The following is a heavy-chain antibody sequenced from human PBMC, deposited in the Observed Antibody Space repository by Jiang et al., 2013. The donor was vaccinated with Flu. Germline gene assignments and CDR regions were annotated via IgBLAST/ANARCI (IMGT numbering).Heavy chain of an antibody. CDR3: ARTYGSGSYYPFDDY. V-gene: IGHV3-33*01. J-gene: IGHJ4*02. CDR1: GFTFSSYG. D-gene: IGHD3-10*01. CDR2: IWYDGSNK. Sequence: VQLVESGGGVVQTGRSLRLSCAASGFTFSSYGMHWVRQAPAKGLEWVAVIWYDGSNKYYADSVKGRFTISRDNSKNTLYLQMNSLRAEDTAVYYCARTYGSGSYYPFDDYWGQGTLVTVSS.